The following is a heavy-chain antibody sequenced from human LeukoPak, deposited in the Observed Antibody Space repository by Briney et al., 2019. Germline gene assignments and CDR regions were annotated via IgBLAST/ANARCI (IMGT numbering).Heavy chain of an antibody. Sequence: ASVKVSCKASGYTFTSYDINWVRQATGQGPEWMGWMNPNSGNTGYAQKFQGRVTMTRNTSISTAYMELSSLRSEDTAVYYCARGFTMVRGPRTLGYWGQGTLVTVSS. V-gene: IGHV1-8*01. D-gene: IGHD3-10*01. CDR1: GYTFTSYD. CDR2: MNPNSGNT. CDR3: ARGFTMVRGPRTLGY. J-gene: IGHJ4*02.